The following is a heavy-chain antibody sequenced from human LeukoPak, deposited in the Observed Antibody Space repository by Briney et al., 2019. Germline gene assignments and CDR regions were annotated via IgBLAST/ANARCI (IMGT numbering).Heavy chain of an antibody. CDR2: ISYDGSNQ. J-gene: IGHJ4*01. Sequence: PGGSLRLSCAASEFTFSSYGMHWVRQAPGKGLEWVAVISYDGSNQYYADTVKGRFTISRDNSKNTLYLQMNSLRAEDTAVYYCAKDRLGALYYYDSSGHYRFDYWGQGTLVTVSS. CDR3: AKDRLGALYYYDSSGHYRFDY. D-gene: IGHD3-22*01. CDR1: EFTFSSYG. V-gene: IGHV3-30*18.